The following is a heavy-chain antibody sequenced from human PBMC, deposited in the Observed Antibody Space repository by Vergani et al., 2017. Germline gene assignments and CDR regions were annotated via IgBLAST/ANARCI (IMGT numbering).Heavy chain of an antibody. CDR1: GGTFSSYA. V-gene: IGHV1-69*01. J-gene: IGHJ4*02. CDR3: ATSNGHQQWLVEPLDY. D-gene: IGHD6-19*01. Sequence: QVQLVQSGAEVKKPGSSVKVSCKASGGTFSSYAISWVRQAPGQGLEWMGGIIPIFGTANYAQKFQGRVTITADESTSTAYMELSSLRSEDTGVYYCATSNGHQQWLVEPLDYWGQGTLVTVSS. CDR2: IIPIFGTA.